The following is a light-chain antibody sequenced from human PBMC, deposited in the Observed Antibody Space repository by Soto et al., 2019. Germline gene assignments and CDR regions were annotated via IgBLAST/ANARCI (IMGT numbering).Light chain of an antibody. Sequence: DIQMTQSPSSLSASVGDRVTITRRARQSISSYLNWYQQKPGKVPNLLIYAASSLQSGVPSRFSGSGSGTDFTLTISSLQPEDFATYYCQQSYSAPTWTFGQGTKVDIK. V-gene: IGKV1-39*01. CDR3: QQSYSAPTWT. CDR1: QSISSY. J-gene: IGKJ1*01. CDR2: AAS.